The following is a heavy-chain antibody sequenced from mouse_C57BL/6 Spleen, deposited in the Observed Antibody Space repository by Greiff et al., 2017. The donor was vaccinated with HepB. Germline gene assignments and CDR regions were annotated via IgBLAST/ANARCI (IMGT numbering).Heavy chain of an antibody. J-gene: IGHJ4*01. Sequence: EVNVVESGEGLVKPGGSLKLSCAASGFTFSSYAMSWVRQTPEKRLEWVAYISSGGDYIYYADTVKGRFTISRDNARNTLYLQMSSLKSEDTAMYYCTRKEGPLYAMDYWGQGTSVTVSS. CDR3: TRKEGPLYAMDY. V-gene: IGHV5-9-1*02. CDR1: GFTFSSYA. CDR2: ISSGGDYI.